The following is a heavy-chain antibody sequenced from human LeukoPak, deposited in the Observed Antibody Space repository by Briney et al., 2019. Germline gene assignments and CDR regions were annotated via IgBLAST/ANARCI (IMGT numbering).Heavy chain of an antibody. D-gene: IGHD4-4*01. Sequence: SETLSLTCAVSGGSISSGGYSWSWIRQPPGKGLEWIGYIYHSGSTYYNPSLKSRVTISVDRSKNQFSLKLSSVTAADTAVYYCARSRNKYYFDYWGQGTLVTVSS. CDR3: ARSRNKYYFDY. CDR1: GGSISSGGYS. J-gene: IGHJ4*02. CDR2: IYHSGST. V-gene: IGHV4-30-2*01.